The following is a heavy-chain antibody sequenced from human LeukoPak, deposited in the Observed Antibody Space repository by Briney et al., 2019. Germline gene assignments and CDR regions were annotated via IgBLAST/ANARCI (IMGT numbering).Heavy chain of an antibody. Sequence: SETLSLTCAVYGGSFSGYFWSWIRQPPGKGLEWIGEINHSGSTNYNPSLKSRVTISVDTSKNQFSLKLSSLTAADTAVYYCARGQRQLLYWGQGTLVTVSS. V-gene: IGHV4-34*01. CDR2: INHSGST. D-gene: IGHD1-26*01. CDR1: GGSFSGYF. J-gene: IGHJ4*02. CDR3: ARGQRQLLY.